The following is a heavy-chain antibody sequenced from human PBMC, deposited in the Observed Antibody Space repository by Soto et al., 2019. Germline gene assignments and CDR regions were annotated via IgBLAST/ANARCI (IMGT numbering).Heavy chain of an antibody. D-gene: IGHD3-3*01. CDR2: IYYSGST. CDR1: GGSISSSSYY. J-gene: IGHJ2*01. Sequence: KPSETLSLTCTVSGGSISSSSYYWGWIRQPPGKGLEWIGSIYYSGSTYYNPSLKSRVTISVDTSKNQFSLKLSSVTAADTAVYYCARCITNFGVVIPWYFDLWGRGTLVTVSS. V-gene: IGHV4-39*01. CDR3: ARCITNFGVVIPWYFDL.